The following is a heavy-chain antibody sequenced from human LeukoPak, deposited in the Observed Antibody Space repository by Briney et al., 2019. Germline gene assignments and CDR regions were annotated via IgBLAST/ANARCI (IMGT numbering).Heavy chain of an antibody. CDR3: ARHGAPVAGRLYYYGMDV. V-gene: IGHV4-59*08. CDR2: IYYSGST. Sequence: PSETLSLTCTVSGGSISSYYWSWIRQPPGKGLEWIGYIYYSGSTNYNPSLKSRVTISVDTSKNQFSLKLSSVTAADTAVYYCARHGAPVAGRLYYYGMDVWGQGTTVTVSS. D-gene: IGHD6-19*01. CDR1: GGSISSYY. J-gene: IGHJ6*02.